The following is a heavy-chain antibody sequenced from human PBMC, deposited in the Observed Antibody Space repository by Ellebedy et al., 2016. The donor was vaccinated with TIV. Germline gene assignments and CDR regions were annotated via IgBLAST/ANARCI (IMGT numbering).Heavy chain of an antibody. Sequence: AASVKVSCKASGYTFTSYGLCWVRQAPGQGLEWMGWISAYNGNTNYAQKLQGRVTITADESTSTAYMELSSLRSEDTAVYYCASMVRGGMTGPWGQGTLVTVSS. V-gene: IGHV1-18*04. CDR2: ISAYNGNT. J-gene: IGHJ5*02. CDR1: GYTFTSYG. CDR3: ASMVRGGMTGP. D-gene: IGHD3-10*01.